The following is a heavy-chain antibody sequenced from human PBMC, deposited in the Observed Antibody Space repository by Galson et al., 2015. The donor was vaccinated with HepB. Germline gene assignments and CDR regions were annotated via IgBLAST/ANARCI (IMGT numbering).Heavy chain of an antibody. Sequence: SVKVSCKASGGTFSSYAISWVRQAPGQGLEWMGGIIPIFGTANYAQKFQGRVTITADESTSTAYMELSSLRSEDTAVYYCATYYYDSSGYIKGFDYWGQGTLVTVSS. J-gene: IGHJ4*02. CDR3: ATYYYDSSGYIKGFDY. CDR2: IIPIFGTA. CDR1: GGTFSSYA. V-gene: IGHV1-69*13. D-gene: IGHD3-22*01.